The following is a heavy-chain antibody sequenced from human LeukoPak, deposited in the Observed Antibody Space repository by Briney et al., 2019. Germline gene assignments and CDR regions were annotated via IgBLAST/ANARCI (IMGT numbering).Heavy chain of an antibody. D-gene: IGHD3-10*01. CDR1: GGSVSSYY. J-gene: IGHJ4*02. Sequence: PSETLSLTCTVSGGSVSSYYWSWIRQPPGKGLEWIGYIYYSGSTNYNPSLKSRVTISVDTSKNQFSLKLSSVTAADTAVYYCARDQGFGEPDYWGQGTLVTVSS. CDR2: IYYSGST. CDR3: ARDQGFGEPDY. V-gene: IGHV4-59*02.